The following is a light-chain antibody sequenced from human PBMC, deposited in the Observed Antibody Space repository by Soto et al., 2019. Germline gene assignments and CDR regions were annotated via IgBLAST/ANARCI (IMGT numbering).Light chain of an antibody. Sequence: EIQMTQSPSSLSASVEYRVIITCRASQTISNHLNWYQQKRGKAPKLLIFAASSLQSGVPSRFSGSRSGPDFTLTISSLQPEDFATYYCQQSYSSPPTFGQGTKV. J-gene: IGKJ1*01. CDR1: QTISNH. V-gene: IGKV1-39*01. CDR2: AAS. CDR3: QQSYSSPPT.